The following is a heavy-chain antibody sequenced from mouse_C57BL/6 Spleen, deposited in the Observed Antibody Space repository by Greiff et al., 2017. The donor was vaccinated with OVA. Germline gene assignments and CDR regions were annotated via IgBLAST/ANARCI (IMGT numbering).Heavy chain of an antibody. CDR2: IDPETGGT. CDR3: TRDDYDRAY. Sequence: QVQLKESGAELVRPGASVTLSCKASGYTFTDYEMHWVKQTPVHGLEWIGAIDPETGGTAYNQKFKGKAILTADKSSSTAYMELRSLTSEDSAVYYCTRDDYDRAYWGQGTLVTVSA. CDR1: GYTFTDYE. V-gene: IGHV1-15*01. J-gene: IGHJ3*01. D-gene: IGHD2-4*01.